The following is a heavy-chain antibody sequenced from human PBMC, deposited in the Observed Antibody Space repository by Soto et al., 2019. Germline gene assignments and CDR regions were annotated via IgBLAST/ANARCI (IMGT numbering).Heavy chain of an antibody. CDR2: IIPIFGTA. Sequence: SVKVSCKASGGTFSSYAISWVRQAPGQGLEWMGGIIPIFGTANYAQKFQGRVTITADESTSTAYMELSSLRSEDTAVYYCARDGVGITGTHLWFDPWGQGTPVTVSS. CDR3: ARDGVGITGTHLWFDP. CDR1: GGTFSSYA. D-gene: IGHD1-7*01. V-gene: IGHV1-69*13. J-gene: IGHJ5*02.